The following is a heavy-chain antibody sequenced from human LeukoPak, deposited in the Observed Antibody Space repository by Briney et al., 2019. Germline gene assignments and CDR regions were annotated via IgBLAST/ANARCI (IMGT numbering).Heavy chain of an antibody. Sequence: ASVKVSCKASGYTFTSYDINWVRQATGQGLEWMGWMNPNSGNTGYAQKFQGRVTITADKSTSTAYMELSSLRSEDTAVYYCAPSSRRDGYIVSNWGQGTLVTVSS. CDR2: MNPNSGNT. CDR1: GYTFTSYD. CDR3: APSSRRDGYIVSN. D-gene: IGHD5-24*01. V-gene: IGHV1-8*01. J-gene: IGHJ4*02.